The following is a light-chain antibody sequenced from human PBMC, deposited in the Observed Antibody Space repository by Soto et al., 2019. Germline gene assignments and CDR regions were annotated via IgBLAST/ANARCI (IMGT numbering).Light chain of an antibody. J-gene: IGLJ3*02. Sequence: QSALTQPASVSGSPGQSITISCTGTSSDVGGYNYVSWYRQHPGKAPKLMVYEVSNRPSGVSNRFSGSKSGNTASLTISGLQADAEADYYCSSYTSSSTLHGVFGGGTKLTVL. CDR3: SSYTSSSTLHGV. V-gene: IGLV2-14*01. CDR1: SSDVGGYNY. CDR2: EVS.